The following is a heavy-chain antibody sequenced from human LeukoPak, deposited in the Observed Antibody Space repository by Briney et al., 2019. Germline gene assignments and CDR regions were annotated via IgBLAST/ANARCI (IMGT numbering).Heavy chain of an antibody. J-gene: IGHJ5*02. D-gene: IGHD3-22*01. CDR2: INHSGST. CDR3: ARHSVGSGYS. Sequence: SETLSLTCAVYGGSFSGYYWSWIRQPPGKGLEWIGEINHSGSTNYNPSLKSRVTISVDTSKNQFSLKLSSVTAADTAVYYCARHSVGSGYSWGQGTLVTVSS. V-gene: IGHV4-34*01. CDR1: GGSFSGYY.